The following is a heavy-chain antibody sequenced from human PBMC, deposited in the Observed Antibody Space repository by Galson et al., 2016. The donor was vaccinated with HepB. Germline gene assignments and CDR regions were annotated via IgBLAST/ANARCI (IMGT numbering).Heavy chain of an antibody. CDR2: INQSGVT. CDR3: ARKTVAARFDP. J-gene: IGHJ5*02. V-gene: IGHV4-34*01. D-gene: IGHD6-19*01. CDR1: GGSVSGYY. Sequence: SETLSLTCVVFGGSVSGYYWTWIRQPPGEGLEWIGEINQSGVTNYNPSLKSRVTISVDTSENQFSLRLTSVTDADTAVYFCARKTVAARFDPWGQGTLVTV.